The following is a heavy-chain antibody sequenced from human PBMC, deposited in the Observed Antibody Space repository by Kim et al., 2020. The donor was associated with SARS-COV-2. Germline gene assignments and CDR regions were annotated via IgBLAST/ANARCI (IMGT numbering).Heavy chain of an antibody. CDR2: ISAYNGNT. V-gene: IGHV1-18*01. CDR3: ASCPLTYYGSGTYYGMDV. CDR1: GYTFTSYG. D-gene: IGHD3-10*01. J-gene: IGHJ6*02. Sequence: ASVKVSCKASGYTFTSYGISWVRQAPGQGLEWMGWISAYNGNTNYAQKLQGRVTMTTDTSTSTAYMELRSLRSDDTAVYYCASCPLTYYGSGTYYGMDVWGQGTTVTVSS.